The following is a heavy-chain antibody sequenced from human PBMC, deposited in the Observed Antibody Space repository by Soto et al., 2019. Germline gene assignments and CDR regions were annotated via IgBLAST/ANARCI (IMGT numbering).Heavy chain of an antibody. V-gene: IGHV4-39*02. CDR2: IYYSGST. CDR1: GGSISSDTYY. J-gene: IGHJ4*02. D-gene: IGHD6-13*01. CDR3: AGDEYSSSWYKY. Sequence: SETLSLTCTVSGGSISSDTYYWSWIRQHPGKGLEWIGYIYYSGSTYYNPSLKSRVTISVDTAKNHFSLKLNSVTAADTAVYYCAGDEYSSSWYKYWGQGPLVTVSS.